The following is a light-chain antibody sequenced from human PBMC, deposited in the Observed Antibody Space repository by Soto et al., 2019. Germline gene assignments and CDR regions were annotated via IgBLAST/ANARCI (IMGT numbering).Light chain of an antibody. J-gene: IGLJ2*01. V-gene: IGLV2-8*01. Sequence: QSVLTQPPSASGSPGQSVTISCTGTSSDVGAYKYVSWYQQYPGKAPKLMIYEVSKRPSGVPDRFSGSKSGNTASLTVSRLQSEYEADYYFTSYVGSNILVFGGGTKLTVL. CDR2: EVS. CDR3: TSYVGSNILV. CDR1: SSDVGAYKY.